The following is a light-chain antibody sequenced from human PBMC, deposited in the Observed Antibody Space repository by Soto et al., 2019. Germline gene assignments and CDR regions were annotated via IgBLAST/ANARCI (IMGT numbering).Light chain of an antibody. CDR2: LNTDGSH. Sequence: QAVVTQSPSASASLGASVKLTCTLSSGHSSYAIAWHQQQPQKGPRYLMKLNTDGSHSKGDGIPDPFSGSSSGAERYLTISSLQSEDEADYYCQTWGTGIRVFGGGTKVTVL. J-gene: IGLJ2*01. CDR1: SGHSSYA. V-gene: IGLV4-69*02. CDR3: QTWGTGIRV.